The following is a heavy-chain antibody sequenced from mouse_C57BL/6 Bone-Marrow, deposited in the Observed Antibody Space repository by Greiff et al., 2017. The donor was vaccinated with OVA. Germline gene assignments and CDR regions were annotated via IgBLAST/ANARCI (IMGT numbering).Heavy chain of an antibody. CDR1: GFTFSDYG. CDR3: ARDTTVVATWVDY. Sequence: DVMLVESGGGLVKPGGSLKLSCAASGFTFSDYGMHWVRQAPEKGLEWVAYISSGSSTIYYADKVKGRFTISRDNAKNTLFLQMTSLRSEDTAMYYCARDTTVVATWVDYWGQGTTLTVSS. V-gene: IGHV5-17*01. CDR2: ISSGSSTI. J-gene: IGHJ2*01. D-gene: IGHD1-1*01.